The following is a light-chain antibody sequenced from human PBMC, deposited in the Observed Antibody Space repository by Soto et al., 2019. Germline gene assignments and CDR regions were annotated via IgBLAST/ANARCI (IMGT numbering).Light chain of an antibody. J-gene: IGLJ2*01. CDR2: EVN. V-gene: IGLV2-8*01. Sequence: QSALTQPPSASGSPGQSVTISCTGTSTDVGGYEFVSWYQQHPGKAPKLMIFEVNKRPSGVPDRFSGSKSGNTASLAVSGLQADDEADYYCSSYAGSNNLLFGGGTKLTVL. CDR3: SSYAGSNNLL. CDR1: STDVGGYEF.